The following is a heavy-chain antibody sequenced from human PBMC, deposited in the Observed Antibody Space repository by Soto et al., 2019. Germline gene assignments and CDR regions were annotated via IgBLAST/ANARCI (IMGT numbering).Heavy chain of an antibody. V-gene: IGHV1-18*01. CDR3: ARFCSGGSCYSPDYYYYYMDV. CDR2: ISAYNGNT. D-gene: IGHD2-15*01. Sequence: ASVKVSCKASGYTFTSYGISWVRQAPGQGLEWMGWISAYNGNTNYAQKLQGRVTMTIDTSTSTAYMELRSLRSDDTAVYYCARFCSGGSCYSPDYYYYYMDVWGKGTTVTVSS. J-gene: IGHJ6*03. CDR1: GYTFTSYG.